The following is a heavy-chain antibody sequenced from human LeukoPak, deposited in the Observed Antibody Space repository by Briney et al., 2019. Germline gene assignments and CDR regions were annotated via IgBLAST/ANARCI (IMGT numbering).Heavy chain of an antibody. CDR3: ASRTVTTFQLL. Sequence: PSETMSLTCTVSGGSISSSSYYWGWIRQPPGKRREWTGSIDYSGTTYHNPYLKSRVTISVDTPKSKSSLKLSSVTAADTAVYYCASRTVTTFQLLWGQGTMVTVSS. CDR2: IDYSGTT. J-gene: IGHJ3*01. V-gene: IGHV4-39*01. D-gene: IGHD4-17*01. CDR1: GGSISSSSYY.